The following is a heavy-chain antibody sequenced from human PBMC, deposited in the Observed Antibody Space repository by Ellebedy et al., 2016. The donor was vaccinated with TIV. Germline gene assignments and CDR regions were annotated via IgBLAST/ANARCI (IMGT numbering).Heavy chain of an antibody. V-gene: IGHV3-21*01. Sequence: PGGSLRLSCAASGFTFSSFTMNWVRQAPGKGLEWVSSISSSGTYIHNADSVKGRFTISRDNAKNSPYLQMNSLRVEDTAVYYCARPAASYSSSWYDFDCWGQGTLVTVSS. J-gene: IGHJ4*02. D-gene: IGHD6-13*01. CDR3: ARPAASYSSSWYDFDC. CDR1: GFTFSSFT. CDR2: ISSSGTYI.